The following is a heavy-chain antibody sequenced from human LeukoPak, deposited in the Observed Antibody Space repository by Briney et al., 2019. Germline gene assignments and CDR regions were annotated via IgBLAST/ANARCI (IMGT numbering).Heavy chain of an antibody. CDR1: GYTFTSYY. Sequence: ASVKASCKVSGYTFTSYYMHWVRQAPEQGLEWMGIINPSGGSTSYAQKFQGRVTMTRDTSTSTVYLELSSLRCEDTALYYCGRESSVGVTSVWGQGTLVTVSS. J-gene: IGHJ4*02. D-gene: IGHD1-26*01. CDR3: GRESSVGVTSV. CDR2: INPSGGST. V-gene: IGHV1-46*01.